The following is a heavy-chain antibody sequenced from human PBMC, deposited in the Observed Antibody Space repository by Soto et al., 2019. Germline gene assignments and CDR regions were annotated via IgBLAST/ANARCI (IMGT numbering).Heavy chain of an antibody. Sequence: GGSLRLSCAASGFTFSSYAMSWVRQAPGKGLEWVSAISATGDTTYYADSVKGRFTISRDNSKNSVYLQMNSLRGDDTAVYHCAKERGSGACFDYWSQGTLVTVSS. CDR2: ISATGDTT. CDR3: AKERGSGACFDY. J-gene: IGHJ4*02. D-gene: IGHD6-19*01. CDR1: GFTFSSYA. V-gene: IGHV3-23*01.